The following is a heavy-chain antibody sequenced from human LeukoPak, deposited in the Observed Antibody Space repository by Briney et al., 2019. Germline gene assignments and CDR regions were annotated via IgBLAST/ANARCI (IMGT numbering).Heavy chain of an antibody. V-gene: IGHV3-21*01. Sequence: GGALRVSCVGSGFTFSSYSMNWGRQGRGGGVEWVSSISSSSTYTYYADSVKGRFTISRDNAKNSLYLQMNSLTVEDAAVYCCASAAYDSGGYYPPDCWGQGTLVTVSS. CDR2: ISSSSTYT. CDR3: ASAAYDSGGYYPPDC. J-gene: IGHJ4*02. CDR1: GFTFSSYS. D-gene: IGHD3-22*01.